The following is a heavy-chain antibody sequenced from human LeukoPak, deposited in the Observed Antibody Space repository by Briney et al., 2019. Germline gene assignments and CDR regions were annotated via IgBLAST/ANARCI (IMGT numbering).Heavy chain of an antibody. V-gene: IGHV1-8*01. J-gene: IGHJ4*02. CDR3: ARYNRVTMVRGVTPVDY. CDR1: GYSFISSD. CDR2: MNPNSGNT. D-gene: IGHD3-10*01. Sequence: GASVKVSCKASGYSFISSDINWVRQATGQGLEWMGWMNPNSGNTAYAQKLQGRVTMTTDTSTSTAYMELRSLRSDDTAVYYCARYNRVTMVRGVTPVDYWGQGTLVTVSS.